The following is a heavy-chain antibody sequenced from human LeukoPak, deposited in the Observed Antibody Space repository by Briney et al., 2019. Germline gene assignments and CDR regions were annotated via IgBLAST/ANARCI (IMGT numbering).Heavy chain of an antibody. CDR3: ARDLYSGSYLDV. Sequence: GGSLRLSCAASGFTFSSYSMDWVRQAPGKGLEWVSSISSSSSYIYYADSVKGRFTISRDNAKNSLYLQMNSLRAEDTAVYYCARDLYSGSYLDVWGKGTTVTVSS. J-gene: IGHJ6*03. D-gene: IGHD1-26*01. CDR2: ISSSSSYI. CDR1: GFTFSSYS. V-gene: IGHV3-21*01.